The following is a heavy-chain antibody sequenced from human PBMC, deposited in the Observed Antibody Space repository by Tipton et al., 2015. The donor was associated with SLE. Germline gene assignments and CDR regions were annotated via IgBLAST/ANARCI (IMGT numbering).Heavy chain of an antibody. J-gene: IGHJ3*02. CDR3: ARTIVDPIAAAGPVAFDI. Sequence: LRLSCAVYGGSFSGYYWSWIRQPPGKGLEWIGEINHSGSTNYNPSLKSRVTISVDTSKNQFSLKLSSVTAADTAVYYCARTIVDPIAAAGPVAFDIWGQGTMVTVSS. CDR1: GGSFSGYY. V-gene: IGHV4-34*01. CDR2: INHSGST. D-gene: IGHD6-13*01.